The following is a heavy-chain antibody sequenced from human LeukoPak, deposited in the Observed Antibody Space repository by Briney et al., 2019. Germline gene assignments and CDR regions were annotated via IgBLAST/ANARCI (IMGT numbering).Heavy chain of an antibody. CDR1: GFTFSSYA. J-gene: IGHJ4*02. D-gene: IGHD3-10*01. CDR2: ISDSGGST. Sequence: GGSLRLSCAASGFTFSSYAMTWVRQAPGKGLEWVSSISDSGGSTYYADSVKGRFTISRDNSKNSLYLQMNSLRAEDTALYYCAKDMAAYYYASGNIDYWGQGTLVTVSS. CDR3: AKDMAAYYYASGNIDY. V-gene: IGHV3-43D*03.